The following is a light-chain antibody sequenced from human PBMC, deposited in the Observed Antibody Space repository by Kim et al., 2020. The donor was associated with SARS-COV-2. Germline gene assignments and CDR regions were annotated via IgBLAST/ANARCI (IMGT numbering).Light chain of an antibody. CDR2: SNN. Sequence: QSVLTQPPSASENPGHRVTISCSGSSSNIGSNPVDWYQQLPGTAPKLLIYSNNQRPSGVPDRFSGSKSGTSASLAISGLQSEDEADYYCAAWDDSLNGFYVFGTGTKVTVL. J-gene: IGLJ1*01. CDR3: AAWDDSLNGFYV. CDR1: SSNIGSNP. V-gene: IGLV1-44*01.